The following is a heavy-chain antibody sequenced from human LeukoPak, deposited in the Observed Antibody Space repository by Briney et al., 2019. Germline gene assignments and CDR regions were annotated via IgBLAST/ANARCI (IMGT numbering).Heavy chain of an antibody. J-gene: IGHJ4*02. CDR2: IYYSGST. V-gene: IGHV4-31*03. D-gene: IGHD2-15*01. CDR1: GGSISSGGYY. Sequence: SQTLSLTCTVSGGSISSGGYYWSWIRQHPGKGLEWIGYIYYSGSTYYTPSLKSRVTMSVDTSKNQFSLNLSSVTAADTAVYFCARRLPSIAALDYWGQGILVTVSS. CDR3: ARRLPSIAALDY.